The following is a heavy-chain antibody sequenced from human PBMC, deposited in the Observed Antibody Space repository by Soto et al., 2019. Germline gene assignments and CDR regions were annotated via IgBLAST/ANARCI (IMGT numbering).Heavy chain of an antibody. V-gene: IGHV1-69*01. Sequence: QVQLVQSGAEVRKSGSSVKVSCKLSGASFDSYTITWVRQAPGQGLEWMGGIIPIFGKTNYAQKFQGRLTITADGFTSAAYMDLSSLTSEDTAVYYCARGPLYDLESGMYWYFDLWGRGTLVTVSS. CDR3: ARGPLYDLESGMYWYFDL. J-gene: IGHJ2*01. D-gene: IGHD1-26*01. CDR2: IIPIFGKT. CDR1: GASFDSYT.